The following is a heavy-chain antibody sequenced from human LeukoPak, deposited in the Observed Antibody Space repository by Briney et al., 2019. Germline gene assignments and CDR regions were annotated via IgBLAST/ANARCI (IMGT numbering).Heavy chain of an antibody. J-gene: IGHJ4*02. CDR1: GFTFSSYE. Sequence: PGGSLRLSCAASGFTFSSYEMNWVRQAPGKGLEWVSYISSSGSTIYYADSVKGRFTISRDNAKNSLYLQMNSLRAVDTAVYYCARGLTGDYDDYWGQGTLVTVSS. D-gene: IGHD1-14*01. CDR3: ARGLTGDYDDY. CDR2: ISSSGSTI. V-gene: IGHV3-48*03.